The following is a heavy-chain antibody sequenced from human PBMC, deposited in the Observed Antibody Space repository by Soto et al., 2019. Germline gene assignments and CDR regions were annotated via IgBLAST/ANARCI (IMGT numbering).Heavy chain of an antibody. CDR2: IYSGGDT. CDR3: ARAYYGSGTYYHGGD. V-gene: IGHV3-53*01. Sequence: EVHLVESGGGLIQPGGSLRLSCAASGFTVSSHYMSWVRQAPGKGLEWVSGIYSGGDTYYADSVKGRFTMSRDSSKNTLYLQMGSLRADDTAVYYCARAYYGSGTYYHGGDWGQGTLVTVSS. D-gene: IGHD3-10*01. CDR1: GFTVSSHY. J-gene: IGHJ4*02.